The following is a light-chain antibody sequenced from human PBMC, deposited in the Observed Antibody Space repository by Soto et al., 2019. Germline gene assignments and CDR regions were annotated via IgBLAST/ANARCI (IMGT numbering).Light chain of an antibody. J-gene: IGKJ1*01. CDR1: QSVTSSY. CDR2: GAS. V-gene: IGKV3-20*01. CDR3: QQYGNSPQT. Sequence: IVLTQSPGTLSLSPGERATLSCRASQSVTSSYLAWYQQKPGQAPRLLIYGASSRATGIPNRFSGSGSGTDFTLTISRLEPEDFAVYYCQQYGNSPQTFGQGTKVDI.